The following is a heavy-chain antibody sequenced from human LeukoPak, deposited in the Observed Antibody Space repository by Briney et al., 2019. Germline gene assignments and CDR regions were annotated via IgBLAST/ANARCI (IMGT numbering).Heavy chain of an antibody. CDR2: FSCSGSF. Sequence: SETLSLTCSVSGGSVSSPYYYWSWIRQPPGKGLEWIARFSCSGSFYSNPSLQSRVTLSVDTSETQFPLKLSSMTAADPAADYCARYVVYGSGKYYFDYWGQGTLVTVSS. J-gene: IGHJ4*02. CDR1: GGSVSSPYYY. V-gene: IGHV4-39*01. CDR3: ARYVVYGSGKYYFDY. D-gene: IGHD3-10*01.